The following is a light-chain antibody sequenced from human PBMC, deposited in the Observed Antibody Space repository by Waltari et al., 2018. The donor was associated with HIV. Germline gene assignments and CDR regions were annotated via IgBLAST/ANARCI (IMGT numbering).Light chain of an antibody. CDR3: SSYAGSNNFV. V-gene: IGLV2-8*01. CDR1: SSDVAGFNF. Sequence: SPLPQPPSASGSPGPSVALSCTATSSDVAGFNFLSWYQHHPGKAPKLMIYEVSKRPSGVPDRFFGSKSGNTASLTVSGLQAEDEADYYCSSYAGSNNFVFGTGTKVTVL. J-gene: IGLJ1*01. CDR2: EVS.